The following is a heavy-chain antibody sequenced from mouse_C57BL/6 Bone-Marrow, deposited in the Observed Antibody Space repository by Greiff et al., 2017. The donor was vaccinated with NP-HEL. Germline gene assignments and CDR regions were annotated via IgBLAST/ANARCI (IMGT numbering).Heavy chain of an antibody. CDR2: IYPGSGST. CDR3: LITTVVGDY. V-gene: IGHV1-55*01. D-gene: IGHD1-1*01. Sequence: QVQLKQPGAELAKPGASVKMSCKASGYTFTSYWITWVKQRPGQGLEWIGDIYPGSGSTNYNEKFKSKATLTVDKSSSTAYMQLSSLTSEDSAVYYCLITTVVGDYWGQGTTLTVSS. CDR1: GYTFTSYW. J-gene: IGHJ2*01.